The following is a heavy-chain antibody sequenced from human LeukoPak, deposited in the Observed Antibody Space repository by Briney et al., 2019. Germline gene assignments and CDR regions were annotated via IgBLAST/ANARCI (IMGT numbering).Heavy chain of an antibody. CDR2: IYYSGSI. J-gene: IGHJ4*02. Sequence: SETLSLICTVSGGSISSYYWSWIRQPPGKGLEWIGYIYYSGSINYNPSLKSRVTISVDTSKNQFSLKASSVTAADTAVYYCARGNWYLDYWGQGTLVTVSS. D-gene: IGHD1-1*01. CDR3: ARGNWYLDY. CDR1: GGSISSYY. V-gene: IGHV4-59*01.